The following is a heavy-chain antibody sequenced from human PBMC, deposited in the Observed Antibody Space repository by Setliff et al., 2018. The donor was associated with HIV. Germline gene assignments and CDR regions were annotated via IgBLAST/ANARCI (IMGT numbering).Heavy chain of an antibody. V-gene: IGHV1-18*01. CDR2: ISAHNGRI. J-gene: IGHJ6*03. Sequence: ASVKVSCKASGYTFSDYGISWVRQAPGQGLEWMGWISAHNGRINYAQKFQGRVTMTTDRSTSTAYMELRSLRSEDTAVYYCARAVVPTYYDVLTGYVYYMDVWGKGTTVTVSS. D-gene: IGHD3-9*01. CDR3: ARAVVPTYYDVLTGYVYYMDV. CDR1: GYTFSDYG.